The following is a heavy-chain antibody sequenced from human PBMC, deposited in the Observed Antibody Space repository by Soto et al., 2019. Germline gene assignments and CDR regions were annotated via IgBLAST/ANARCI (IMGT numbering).Heavy chain of an antibody. Sequence: SETLSLTCAVYGGSFSGYYWSWIRQPPGTGLEWIGEIYYSGSTHYNPSLKSRVTVSVDTSKNQFSLKLTSVTAADTAVYFCVSHRNYIVVSGSFFDYWSQGTLVTVSS. CDR1: GGSFSGYY. V-gene: IGHV4-34*01. D-gene: IGHD6-19*01. CDR2: IYYSGST. J-gene: IGHJ4*02. CDR3: VSHRNYIVVSGSFFDY.